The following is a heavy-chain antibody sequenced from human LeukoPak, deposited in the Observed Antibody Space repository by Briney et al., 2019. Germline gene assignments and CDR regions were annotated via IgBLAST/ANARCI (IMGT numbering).Heavy chain of an antibody. CDR1: GFTYSSYS. Sequence: PGGSLRLSCAASGFTYSSYSMSWVRQAPGKGLEWVSVIYSGGSTYYADSVKGRFTISRDNSKNTLYLQMNSLRAEDTAVYYCARDKSLDYDFWSGHTGARGYFDYWGQGTLVTVSS. CDR3: ARDKSLDYDFWSGHTGARGYFDY. CDR2: IYSGGST. D-gene: IGHD3-3*01. V-gene: IGHV3-66*02. J-gene: IGHJ4*02.